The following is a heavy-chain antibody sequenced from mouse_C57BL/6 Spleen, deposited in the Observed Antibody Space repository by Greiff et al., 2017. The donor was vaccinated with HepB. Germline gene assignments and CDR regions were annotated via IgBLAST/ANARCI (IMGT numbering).Heavy chain of an antibody. J-gene: IGHJ2*01. D-gene: IGHD6-5*01. V-gene: IGHV1-42*01. Sequence: EVKLQESGPELVKPGASVKISCKASGYSFTGYYMNWVKQSPEKSLEWIGEINPSTGGTTYNQKFEAKATLTVDKSSSTAYMQLKSLTSEDSAVYYCARTPMRNLFDYWGQGTTLTVSS. CDR3: ARTPMRNLFDY. CDR2: INPSTGGT. CDR1: GYSFTGYY.